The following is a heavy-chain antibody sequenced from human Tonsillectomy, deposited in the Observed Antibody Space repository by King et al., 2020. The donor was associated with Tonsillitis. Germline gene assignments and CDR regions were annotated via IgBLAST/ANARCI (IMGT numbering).Heavy chain of an antibody. CDR2: ISSSGGRT. Sequence: VQLVESGGGLVQPGGSLRLSCAASEFTFSNYAMTWVRQAPGKGLEWVSVISSSGGRTYYADSVNGRFSISRDNSKNTLYLQMKSLRAEDTAVYYCAKSQLVEDDAFDIWGQGTMVTVSS. D-gene: IGHD2-2*01. J-gene: IGHJ3*02. CDR1: EFTFSNYA. V-gene: IGHV3-23*04. CDR3: AKSQLVEDDAFDI.